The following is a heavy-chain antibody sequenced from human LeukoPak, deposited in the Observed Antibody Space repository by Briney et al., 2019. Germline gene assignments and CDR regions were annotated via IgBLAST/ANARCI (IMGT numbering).Heavy chain of an antibody. J-gene: IGHJ5*02. Sequence: SETLSLTCTVSGGSISSYHWSWIRQPPGKGLEWIGYIYYSGSTNYNPSLKSRVTISVDTSKNQFSLKLSSVTAADTAVYYCARESSSSWYGNWFDPWGQGTLVTVSS. CDR2: IYYSGST. CDR1: GGSISSYH. V-gene: IGHV4-59*01. CDR3: ARESSSSWYGNWFDP. D-gene: IGHD6-13*01.